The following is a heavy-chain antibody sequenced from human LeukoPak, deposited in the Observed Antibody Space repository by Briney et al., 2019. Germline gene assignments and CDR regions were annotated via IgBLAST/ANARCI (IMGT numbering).Heavy chain of an antibody. V-gene: IGHV4-59*12. CDR2: IYYSGST. D-gene: IGHD5-24*01. Sequence: PSETLSLTCTVSGGSISSYYWSWIRQPPGKGLEWIGSIYYSGSTYYNPSLKSRVTISVDTSKNQFSLKLSSVTAADTAVYYCARGPRWLQDYFNYWGQGTLVTVSS. CDR3: ARGPRWLQDYFNY. CDR1: GGSISSYY. J-gene: IGHJ4*02.